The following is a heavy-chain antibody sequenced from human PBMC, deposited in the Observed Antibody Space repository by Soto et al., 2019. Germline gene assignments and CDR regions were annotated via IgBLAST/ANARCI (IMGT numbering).Heavy chain of an antibody. CDR2: IYHSGST. CDR1: GGSISSGGYS. V-gene: IGHV4-30-2*03. CDR3: ARLLPKRQFDY. Sequence: SETLSLTCAVSGGSISSGGYSWSWIRQPPGKGLEWIGYIYHSGSTYYNPSLKSRVTISVDTSKNQFSLKLSSVTAADTAVYYCARLLPKRQFDYWGQGTLVTVSS. D-gene: IGHD6-25*01. J-gene: IGHJ4*02.